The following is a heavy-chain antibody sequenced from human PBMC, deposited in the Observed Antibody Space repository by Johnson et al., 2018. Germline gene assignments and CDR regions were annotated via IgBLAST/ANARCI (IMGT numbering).Heavy chain of an antibody. D-gene: IGHD3-10*01. V-gene: IGHV3-74*01. CDR2: INSDGSRT. CDR1: GFTLSIYW. Sequence: VQLQESGGGLIQPGRSLRLSCEASGFTLSIYWMYWVRQVPGKGLVWVSCINSDGSRTTYADSVKGRFTISRDNAKNTLYLQMNRLRVGDTAVYYWARGISGEYATDVWGQGTTVTVSS. J-gene: IGHJ6*02. CDR3: ARGISGEYATDV.